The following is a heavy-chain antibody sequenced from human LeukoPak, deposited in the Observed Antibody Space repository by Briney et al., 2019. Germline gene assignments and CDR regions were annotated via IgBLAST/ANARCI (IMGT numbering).Heavy chain of an antibody. J-gene: IGHJ6*03. D-gene: IGHD3-9*01. CDR1: GGSISSGGYY. CDR2: IYYSGST. V-gene: IGHV4-31*03. CDR3: ARGARISTHIYYYYMDV. Sequence: SETLSLTCTVSGGSISSGGYYWSWIRQHPGKGLEWIGYIYYSGSTYYNPSLKSRVTISVDTSKNQFSLKLSSVTAADTAVYYCARGARISTHIYYYYMDVWGKGTTATVSS.